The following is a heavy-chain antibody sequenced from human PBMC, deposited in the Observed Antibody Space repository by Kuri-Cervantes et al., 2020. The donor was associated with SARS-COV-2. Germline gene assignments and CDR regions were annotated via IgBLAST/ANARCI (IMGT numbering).Heavy chain of an antibody. Sequence: GESLKISCAACGFTFSSYDMHWVRQATGKGLGWVSAIGTAGDTYYPGSVKGQFTISRENAKNSLYLRMNSLRAGDTAVYYCARGGNPAWNMDVWGKGTTVTVSS. CDR1: GFTFSSYD. CDR2: IGTAGDT. J-gene: IGHJ6*03. V-gene: IGHV3-13*03. D-gene: IGHD4-23*01. CDR3: ARGGNPAWNMDV.